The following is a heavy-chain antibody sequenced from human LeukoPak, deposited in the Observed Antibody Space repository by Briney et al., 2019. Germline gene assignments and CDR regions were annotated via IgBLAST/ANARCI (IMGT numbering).Heavy chain of an antibody. D-gene: IGHD4-17*01. Sequence: VASVKVSCTASGYTFTSYYMHWVRQAPGQGLEWMGIINPSGGSTRYAQKFQGRVTMTKDTSTSTVYMELSSLRSEDTAVYYCARNPVTTKYFDYWGQGTLVTVSS. CDR2: INPSGGST. CDR1: GYTFTSYY. V-gene: IGHV1-46*01. J-gene: IGHJ4*02. CDR3: ARNPVTTKYFDY.